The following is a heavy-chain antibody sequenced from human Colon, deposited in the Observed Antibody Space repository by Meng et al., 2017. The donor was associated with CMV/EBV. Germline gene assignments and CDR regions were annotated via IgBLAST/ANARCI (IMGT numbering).Heavy chain of an antibody. V-gene: IGHV4-59*01. CDR2: IHYSGST. CDR3: ARSGCSAGSCYVDH. CDR1: GVSISGYY. J-gene: IGHJ5*02. Sequence: SETLSLTCTVSGVSISGYYWSWIRQPPGRGPEYIGHIHYSGSTNYSPSLESRVSISVDTSKNQFSLNISSVTAADTAVYYCARSGCSAGSCYVDHWGQGTLVTVSS. D-gene: IGHD2-15*01.